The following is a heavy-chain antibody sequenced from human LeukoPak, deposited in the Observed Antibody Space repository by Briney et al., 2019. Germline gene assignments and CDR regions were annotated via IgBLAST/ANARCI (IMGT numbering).Heavy chain of an antibody. J-gene: IGHJ4*02. CDR3: ARGRGVAVAGKHPLDY. CDR1: GGSISSGDYY. D-gene: IGHD6-19*01. V-gene: IGHV4-39*07. CDR2: INHSGST. Sequence: PSETLSLTCTVSGGSISSGDYYWSWIRQPPGKGLEWIGEINHSGSTNYNPSLKSRVTISVDTSKNQFSLKLSSVTAADTAVYYCARGRGVAVAGKHPLDYWGQGTLVTVSS.